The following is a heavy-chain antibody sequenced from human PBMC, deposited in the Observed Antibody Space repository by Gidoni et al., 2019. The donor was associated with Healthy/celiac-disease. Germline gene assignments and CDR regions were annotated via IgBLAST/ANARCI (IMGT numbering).Heavy chain of an antibody. CDR1: RFSLSTSGVG. D-gene: IGHD3-22*01. CDR2: IYWNDDK. CDR3: AHSIDFDSTGGPYFDY. J-gene: IGHJ4*02. V-gene: IGHV2-5*01. Sequence: ITLKESGPTLVQPTQTLTLTCTFSRFSLSTSGVGVGWIRQPPGKALVWLALIYWNDDKPYSPSRKSRLTSTNDTSKTQVVLTMTNMDPVDTSTYSGAHSIDFDSTGGPYFDYWGQGTLVTVSS.